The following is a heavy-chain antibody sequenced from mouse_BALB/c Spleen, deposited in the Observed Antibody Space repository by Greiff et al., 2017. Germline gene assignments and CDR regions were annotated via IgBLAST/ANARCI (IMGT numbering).Heavy chain of an antibody. CDR1: GFTFSSYA. CDR2: ISSGGSYT. J-gene: IGHJ4*01. D-gene: IGHD2-1*01. CDR3: AREYGNSHYYAMDY. Sequence: DVHLVESGGGLVKPGGSLKLSCAASGFTFSSYAMSWVRQSPEKRLEWVAEISSGGSYTYYPDTVTGRFTISRDNAKNTLYLEMSSLRSEDTAMYYCAREYGNSHYYAMDYWGQGTSVTVSS. V-gene: IGHV5-9-4*01.